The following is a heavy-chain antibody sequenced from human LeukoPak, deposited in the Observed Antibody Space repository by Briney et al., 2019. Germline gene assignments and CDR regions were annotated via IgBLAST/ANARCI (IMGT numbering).Heavy chain of an antibody. CDR3: ARTPKRAEWLFDY. CDR1: GGSISSYY. CDR2: IYYSGST. Sequence: SETLSLTCTVSGGSISSYYWSWIRQPPGEGREWIGYIYYSGSTNYNPSLKSRVTISVDTSKNQFSLKLSSVTAADTAVYYCARTPKRAEWLFDYWGQGTLVTVSS. J-gene: IGHJ4*02. D-gene: IGHD3-3*01. V-gene: IGHV4-59*01.